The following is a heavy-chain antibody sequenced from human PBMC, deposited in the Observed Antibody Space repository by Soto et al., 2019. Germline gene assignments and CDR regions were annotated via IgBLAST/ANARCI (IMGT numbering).Heavy chain of an antibody. CDR1: GGSISSGSYY. CDR3: ARITVRPPDWYFDL. Sequence: QVQLQESGPGLVKPSQTLSLTCTVSGGSISSGSYYWSWIRQHPGKGLEWIGYIYYTGRPYYPPSRRGRVTISVDTYKTQFSLKLSSVTAADTAVSYCARITVRPPDWYFDLWGRGTLVTVSS. V-gene: IGHV4-31*03. J-gene: IGHJ2*01. CDR2: IYYTGRP. D-gene: IGHD6-6*01.